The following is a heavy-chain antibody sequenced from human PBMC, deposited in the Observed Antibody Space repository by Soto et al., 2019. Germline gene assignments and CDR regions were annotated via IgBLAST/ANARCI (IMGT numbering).Heavy chain of an antibody. V-gene: IGHV1-69*02. D-gene: IGHD5-18*01. CDR2: IIPILGIA. J-gene: IGHJ4*02. CDR1: GGTFSSYT. Sequence: ASVKVACKAAGGTFSSYTISWVRQAPGQGLEWMGRIIPILGIANYAQKFQGRVTITADKSTSTAYMELSSLGSEDTAVYYCARGELDTAMVYAPFDYWGQGTLVTVSS. CDR3: ARGELDTAMVYAPFDY.